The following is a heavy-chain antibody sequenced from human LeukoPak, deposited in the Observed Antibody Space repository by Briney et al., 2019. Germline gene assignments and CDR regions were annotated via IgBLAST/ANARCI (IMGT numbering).Heavy chain of an antibody. D-gene: IGHD2-15*01. V-gene: IGHV3-30-3*01. J-gene: IGHJ4*02. Sequence: GGSLRLSCAASGFTFSSYAMHWVRQAPGKGLEWVAVISYDGSNKYYADSVKGRFTISRDNSKNTLYLQMNSLRAEDTAVYYCARDYIYFDYWGQGTLVTVSS. CDR3: ARDYIYFDY. CDR1: GFTFSSYA. CDR2: ISYDGSNK.